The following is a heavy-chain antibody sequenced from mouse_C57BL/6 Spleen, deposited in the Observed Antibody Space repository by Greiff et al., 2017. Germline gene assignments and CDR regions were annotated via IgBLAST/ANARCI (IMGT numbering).Heavy chain of an antibody. J-gene: IGHJ2*01. D-gene: IGHD3-3*01. CDR1: GFTFSDYG. CDR2: ISSGSSTI. V-gene: IGHV5-17*01. Sequence: EVMLVESGGGLVKPGGSLKLSCAASGFTFSDYGMHWVRQAPEKGLEWVAYISSGSSTIYYADTVKGRFTISRDNAKNTLFLQMTRLRSEDTAVYYCAKGTAYYFDYWGQGTTLTVSS. CDR3: AKGTAYYFDY.